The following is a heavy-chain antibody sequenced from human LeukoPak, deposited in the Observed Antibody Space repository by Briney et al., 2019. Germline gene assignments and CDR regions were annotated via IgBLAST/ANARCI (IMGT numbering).Heavy chain of an antibody. J-gene: IGHJ4*02. D-gene: IGHD3-9*01. V-gene: IGHV3-30*04. Sequence: GGSLRLSCAASGFTFSSYAMHWVRQAPGKGLEWVAVIPYDGSNKYYADSVKGRFTISRDNSKNTLYLQMNSLRAEDTAVYYCARTGLQPFDYWGQGTLVTVSS. CDR2: IPYDGSNK. CDR1: GFTFSSYA. CDR3: ARTGLQPFDY.